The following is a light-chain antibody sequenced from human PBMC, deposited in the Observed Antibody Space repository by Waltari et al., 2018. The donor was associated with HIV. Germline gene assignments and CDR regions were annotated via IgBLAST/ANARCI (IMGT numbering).Light chain of an antibody. V-gene: IGLV1-40*01. Sequence: QSVLTQPPSVSGAPGQRVTISCTGSSSNIGAGYDIHWYQQLPVTAPKLLIYGSGNRPPGVPDRFSGSTSGTSPSLAITGLQAEDEADYYCQSYDSSLTGSVFGGGTKLTVL. CDR1: SSNIGAGYD. CDR3: QSYDSSLTGSV. J-gene: IGLJ2*01. CDR2: GSG.